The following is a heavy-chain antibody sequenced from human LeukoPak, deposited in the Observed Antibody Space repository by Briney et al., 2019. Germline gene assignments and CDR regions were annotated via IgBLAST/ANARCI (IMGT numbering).Heavy chain of an antibody. CDR3: AKDWLELRSSRYYYGLDV. Sequence: GGSLRLSCVASGFTFRFYAMSWVRQAPGKGLEWVSGMSAGGTNTYYADSVKGRFTISRDNSKNTLYLQVNSLRAEDTAVYYCAKDWLELRSSRYYYGLDVWGQGTTVTVSS. CDR2: MSAGGTNT. J-gene: IGHJ6*02. V-gene: IGHV3-23*01. D-gene: IGHD1-7*01. CDR1: GFTFRFYA.